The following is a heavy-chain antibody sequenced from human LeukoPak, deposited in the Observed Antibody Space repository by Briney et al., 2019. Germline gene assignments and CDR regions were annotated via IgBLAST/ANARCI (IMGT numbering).Heavy chain of an antibody. CDR3: AGIVVTTIKGGFDY. V-gene: IGHV3-23*01. J-gene: IGHJ4*02. Sequence: GGSLRLSCAASGFTFSSYAMSWDRQAPGKGLEWVSTISGRGGTTYYADSVKGRFTISRDNSKNTLYLQMNSLRAEDTAVYYCAGIVVTTIKGGFDYWGQGTLVTVSS. CDR1: GFTFSSYA. CDR2: ISGRGGTT. D-gene: IGHD5-12*01.